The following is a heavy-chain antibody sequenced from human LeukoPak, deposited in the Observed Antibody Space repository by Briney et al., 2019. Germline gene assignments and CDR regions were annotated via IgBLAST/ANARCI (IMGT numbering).Heavy chain of an antibody. V-gene: IGHV4-34*01. J-gene: IGHJ5*02. CDR1: GGSFSGYY. Sequence: SETLSLTCAVYGGSFSGYYWSWIRQPPGKGLEWIGEINHSGSTNYNPSLKSRVTLSVDTSKNQFSLKLSSVTAADTAVYYCARRPPVLLWFGELSDWFDPWGQGTLVTVSS. D-gene: IGHD3-10*01. CDR2: INHSGST. CDR3: ARRPPVLLWFGELSDWFDP.